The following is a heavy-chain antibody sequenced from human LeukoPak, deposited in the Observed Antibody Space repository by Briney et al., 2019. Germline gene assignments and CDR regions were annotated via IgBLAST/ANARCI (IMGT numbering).Heavy chain of an antibody. V-gene: IGHV1-69*13. CDR3: ARDRGDYDYVWGSYRPTAFDY. D-gene: IGHD3-16*02. CDR1: GGTFSSYA. J-gene: IGHJ4*02. Sequence: GASVNVSFKASGGTFSSYAVSWVRQAPGQGLEWMGGIIPIFGTANYAQKFQGRVTITADESTSTAYMELSSLRSEDTAVYYCARDRGDYDYVWGSYRPTAFDYWGQGTLVTVSS. CDR2: IIPIFGTA.